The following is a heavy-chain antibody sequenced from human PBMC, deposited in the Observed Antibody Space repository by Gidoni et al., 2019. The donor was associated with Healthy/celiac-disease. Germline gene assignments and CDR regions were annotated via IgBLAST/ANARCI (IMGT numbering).Heavy chain of an antibody. V-gene: IGHV1-69*01. CDR3: ARELGRYSYGHGYFDY. Sequence: QVQLVQSGAEVKKPGSSVKVSCKASGGTLSSYAISWVRQAPGQGLEWMGGIIPIFGTANYAQKFQGRVTITADESTSTAYMELSSLRSEDTAVYYCARELGRYSYGHGYFDYWGQGTLVTVSS. CDR1: GGTLSSYA. D-gene: IGHD5-18*01. CDR2: IIPIFGTA. J-gene: IGHJ4*02.